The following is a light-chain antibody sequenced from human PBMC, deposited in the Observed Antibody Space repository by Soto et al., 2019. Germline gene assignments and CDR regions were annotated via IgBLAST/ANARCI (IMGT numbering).Light chain of an antibody. J-gene: IGKJ1*01. V-gene: IGKV2-30*01. CDR2: KVS. Sequence: DVVMTQSPLSLPVTLGQPASISCRPSQSPLYSDGNTYLSWFQQRPGQSPRRLIYKVSNRDSGVPDRFSGSGSGTDFTLKISRVEAEDVGVYYCMQGTHWPWTFGQGTKVEIK. CDR1: QSPLYSDGNTY. CDR3: MQGTHWPWT.